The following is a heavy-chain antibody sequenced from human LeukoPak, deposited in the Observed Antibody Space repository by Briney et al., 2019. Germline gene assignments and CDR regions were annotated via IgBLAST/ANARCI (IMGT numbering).Heavy chain of an antibody. CDR2: LSSSNSFI. D-gene: IGHD6-19*01. Sequence: GGSLRLSCVASGFTLRSYSMNGVRQAPGKGVEGVSSLSSSNSFIYYADSVKGRFTISSDDAKNSLYLQMNSLRAEDTAVYYCARDRLSSGWLTDYWGQGTLVTVSS. V-gene: IGHV3-21*06. CDR3: ARDRLSSGWLTDY. CDR1: GFTLRSYS. J-gene: IGHJ4*02.